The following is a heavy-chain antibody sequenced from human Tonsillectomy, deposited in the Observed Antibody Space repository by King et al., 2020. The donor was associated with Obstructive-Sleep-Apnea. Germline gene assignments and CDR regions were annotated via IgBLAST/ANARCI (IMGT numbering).Heavy chain of an antibody. CDR2: VSFDGDNL. J-gene: IGHJ4*02. Sequence: VQLVESGGGLVQPGRSLRLSCAASGFSFSLHAMHWVRQAPGQGLEWVATVSFDGDNLYYADSVKGRFTISRDTSKNTVDLQMDILRTEDTAVYFCARGTREFDHWGQGTLVAVSS. CDR1: GFSFSLHA. CDR3: ARGTREFDH. D-gene: IGHD2-15*01. V-gene: IGHV3-30*14.